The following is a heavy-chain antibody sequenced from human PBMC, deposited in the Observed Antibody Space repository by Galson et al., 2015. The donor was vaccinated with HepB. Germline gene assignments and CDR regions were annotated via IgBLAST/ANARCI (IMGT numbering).Heavy chain of an antibody. Sequence: SLRLSCAASGFTFSIYSMNWVRQTPGEGLEWVGRNRNKGNSYTTEYAASVKGRFTISRDESKNSAYLQMNSLNTEDTAVYYCTMSDSSGYLRKWGQGTLVTVSS. D-gene: IGHD3-22*01. CDR2: NRNKGNSYTT. V-gene: IGHV3-72*01. CDR3: TMSDSSGYLRK. J-gene: IGHJ4*02. CDR1: GFTFSIYS.